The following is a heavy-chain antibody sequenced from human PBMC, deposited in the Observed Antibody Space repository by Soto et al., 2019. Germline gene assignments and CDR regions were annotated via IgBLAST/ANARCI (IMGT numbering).Heavy chain of an antibody. CDR1: GFTFSSYA. V-gene: IGHV3-23*01. J-gene: IGHJ6*02. D-gene: IGHD3-16*02. CDR3: AKHRKKIVGYYYYGMDV. CDR2: ISGSGGST. Sequence: PGRSLRLSCAASGFTFSSYAMSWVRQAPGKGLEWVSAISGSGGSTYYADSVKGRFTISRDNSKNTLYLQMNSLRAEDTAVYYCAKHRKKIVGYYYYGMDVWGQGNTVTVSS.